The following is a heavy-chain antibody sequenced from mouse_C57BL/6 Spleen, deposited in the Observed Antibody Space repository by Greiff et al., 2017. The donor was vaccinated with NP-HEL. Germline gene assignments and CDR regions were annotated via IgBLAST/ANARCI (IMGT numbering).Heavy chain of an antibody. D-gene: IGHD1-1*01. CDR1: GYAFTNYL. CDR2: INPGSGGT. CDR3: ARLVTTVVATDY. Sequence: QVQLQQSGAELVRPGTSVKVSCKASGYAFTNYLIEWVKQRPGQGLEWIGVINPGSGGTNYNEKFKGKATLTADKSSSTAYMQLSSLTSEDSAVCFCARLVTTVVATDYWGQGTTLTVSS. J-gene: IGHJ2*01. V-gene: IGHV1-54*01.